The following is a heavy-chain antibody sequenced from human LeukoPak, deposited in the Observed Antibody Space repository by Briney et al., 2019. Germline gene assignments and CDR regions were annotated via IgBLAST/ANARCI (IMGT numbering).Heavy chain of an antibody. V-gene: IGHV5-51*01. CDR3: ARRSNYDWFDP. D-gene: IGHD4-11*01. J-gene: IGHJ5*02. CDR1: GYSFTSFW. Sequence: GESLKISCKGSGYSFTSFWIAWVRQMPGKGLECMGIIYPGDSDTRYSPSFQGQVTISADKSISTAYLQWSSLKASDTAIYCARRSNYDWFDPWGQGTLVTVSS. CDR2: IYPGDSDT.